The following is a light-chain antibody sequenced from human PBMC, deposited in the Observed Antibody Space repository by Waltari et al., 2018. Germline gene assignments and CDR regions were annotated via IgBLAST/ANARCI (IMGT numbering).Light chain of an antibody. V-gene: IGKV1-12*02. Sequence: DIQMTQSPSSVSASVGDRVTITCRASQGISSWLALYQQKTGKAPKLLIYAASSLKSGVPSRFSGSGSGKHFTLTISSLQPEDFATYYCQQANTNTFPPTFGQGTKVEIK. CDR1: QGISSW. CDR2: AAS. J-gene: IGKJ1*01. CDR3: QQANTNTFPPT.